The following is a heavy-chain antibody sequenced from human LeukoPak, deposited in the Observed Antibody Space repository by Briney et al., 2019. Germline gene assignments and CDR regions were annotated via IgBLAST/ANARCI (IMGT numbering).Heavy chain of an antibody. CDR1: GYTFTSYG. CDR2: ISAYNGNT. D-gene: IGHD6-19*01. Sequence: GASVKVSCKASGYTFTSYGISWVRQAPGQGLEWMGWISAYNGNTNYARKLQGRVTMTTDTSTSTAYMELRSLRSDDTAVYYCARRSREAVAGLNWFDPWGQGTLVTVSS. J-gene: IGHJ5*02. CDR3: ARRSREAVAGLNWFDP. V-gene: IGHV1-18*01.